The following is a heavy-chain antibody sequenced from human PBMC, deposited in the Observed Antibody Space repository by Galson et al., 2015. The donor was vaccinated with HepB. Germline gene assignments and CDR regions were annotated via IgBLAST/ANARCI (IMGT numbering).Heavy chain of an antibody. CDR1: GYNFTSHI. V-gene: IGHV1-18*01. J-gene: IGHJ4*02. Sequence: SVKVSCKASGYNFTSHILDWLRQAPGQGPEWVGRINSYNGQTELAQKFQGRVTMTIETSANTAYMELRSLRSDDTGIYYCARRDFDDEGFNYWSQGTLVTVSS. D-gene: IGHD3-3*01. CDR3: ARRDFDDEGFNY. CDR2: INSYNGQT.